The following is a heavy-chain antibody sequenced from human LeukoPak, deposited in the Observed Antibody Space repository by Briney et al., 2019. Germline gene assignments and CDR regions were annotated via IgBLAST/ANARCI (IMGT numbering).Heavy chain of an antibody. CDR3: ARDDARDGNGIDI. D-gene: IGHD2-8*01. J-gene: IGHJ3*02. CDR2: ISYDGSNK. V-gene: IGHV3-30*03. CDR1: GFTFSSYG. Sequence: GGSLRLSCAASGFTFSSYGMHWVRQAPGKGLEWVAVISYDGSNKYYADSVKGRFTISRDNSKNTLYLQMNGLGAEDTAVYYCARDDARDGNGIDIWGQGTMVTVSS.